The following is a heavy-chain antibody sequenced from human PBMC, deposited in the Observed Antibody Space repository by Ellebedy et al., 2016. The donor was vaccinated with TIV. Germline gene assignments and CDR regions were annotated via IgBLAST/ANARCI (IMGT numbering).Heavy chain of an antibody. V-gene: IGHV5-51*01. CDR2: VYPGDSET. CDR3: ARHSGASAEDRLDY. CDR1: GYTFSNHW. D-gene: IGHD1-14*01. Sequence: PGGSLRLSCKASGYTFSNHWVVWVRQMPGKGLEWMGIVYPGDSETRYSPSFQGQVTISADKSISTAYLQWGTLQASDTAIYYCARHSGASAEDRLDYWGQGTLVTVSS. J-gene: IGHJ4*02.